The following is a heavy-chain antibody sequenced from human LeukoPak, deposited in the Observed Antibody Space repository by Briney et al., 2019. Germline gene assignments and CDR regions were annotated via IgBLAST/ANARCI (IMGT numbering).Heavy chain of an antibody. J-gene: IGHJ6*03. CDR3: AREGGSVVRGVIRTSVDYYYYYYMDV. Sequence: PGGSLRLSCAASGFTFSTYWMHWVRQGPGKELMWVSHINSDGSNTNYADSVKGRFTISRDNAKNSLYLQMNSLRAEDTAVYYCAREGGSVVRGVIRTSVDYYYYYYMDVWGKGTTVTISS. CDR2: INSDGSNT. CDR1: GFTFSTYW. V-gene: IGHV3-74*01. D-gene: IGHD3-10*01.